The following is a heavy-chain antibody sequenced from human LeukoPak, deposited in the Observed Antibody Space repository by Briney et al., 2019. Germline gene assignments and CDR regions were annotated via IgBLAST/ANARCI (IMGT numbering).Heavy chain of an antibody. Sequence: GGSLRLSCAASGFTFSSYWMSWVRQAPGKGLEWVANIKQDGSETYYVDSVKGRFTISRDNAKNSLFLQMNSLRAEDTAVYYCARVGGRYSPLGYWGQGTLVTVSS. CDR3: ARVGGRYSPLGY. D-gene: IGHD3-16*02. V-gene: IGHV3-7*01. CDR1: GFTFSSYW. J-gene: IGHJ4*02. CDR2: IKQDGSET.